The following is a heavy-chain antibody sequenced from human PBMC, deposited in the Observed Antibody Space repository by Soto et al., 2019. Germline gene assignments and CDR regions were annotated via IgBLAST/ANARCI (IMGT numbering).Heavy chain of an antibody. CDR2: IYSVGTT. Sequence: GGSLRLSCAASGFTVIGNYMSWVRQAPGKGLEWVSVIYSVGTTYYADSVKGRFTISRDNSKNTLYLQMNSLRVEDTAVYYCARDRGDYWGQGALVTVSS. CDR3: ARDRGDY. CDR1: GFTVIGNY. V-gene: IGHV3-53*01. D-gene: IGHD3-10*01. J-gene: IGHJ4*02.